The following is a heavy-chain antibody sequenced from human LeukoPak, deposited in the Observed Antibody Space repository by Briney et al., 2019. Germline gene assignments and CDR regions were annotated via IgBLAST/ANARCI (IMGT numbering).Heavy chain of an antibody. Sequence: GGSLRLSCAASRFTFSYFAMHWVRQAPGKELEWVAVPSDDGSNKFYADSVKGRFTISRDNSKNTLYLQMNSLRAEDTAFYYCAKDPHSSSWYYFDSWGQGTQVTVSS. CDR1: RFTFSYFA. D-gene: IGHD6-13*01. J-gene: IGHJ4*02. CDR2: PSDDGSNK. V-gene: IGHV3-30*18. CDR3: AKDPHSSSWYYFDS.